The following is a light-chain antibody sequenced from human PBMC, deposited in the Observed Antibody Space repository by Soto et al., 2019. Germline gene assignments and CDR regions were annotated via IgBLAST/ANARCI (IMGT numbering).Light chain of an antibody. CDR3: QQYDIFSLT. Sequence: DIQMTQSPSTLSASVGDRVTITCRASQSISSWLAWYQQKPGKAPKRMIYKASTLESGIPSRFSGDGSGTEFTLTISSRQPDDVASYYCQQYDIFSLTFGGGTMVEVK. V-gene: IGKV1-5*03. J-gene: IGKJ4*01. CDR2: KAS. CDR1: QSISSW.